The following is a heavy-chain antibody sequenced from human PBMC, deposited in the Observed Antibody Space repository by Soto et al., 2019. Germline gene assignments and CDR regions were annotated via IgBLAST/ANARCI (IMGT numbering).Heavy chain of an antibody. CDR1: GFTFSSYV. V-gene: IGHV3-30*18. J-gene: IGHJ3*02. Sequence: QVQLVQSGGGVVQPGRSLRLSCAASGFTFSSYVTHWVRQAPGKGLEWVAVISHDGNNKYYADSVKGRFTISRDNSKNTXYXXMNSLRTEDTAVYYCAKGGPDCASTPCYRLVAFDIWGQGTMVTVSS. CDR3: AKGGPDCASTPCYRLVAFDI. D-gene: IGHD2-2*01. CDR2: ISHDGNNK.